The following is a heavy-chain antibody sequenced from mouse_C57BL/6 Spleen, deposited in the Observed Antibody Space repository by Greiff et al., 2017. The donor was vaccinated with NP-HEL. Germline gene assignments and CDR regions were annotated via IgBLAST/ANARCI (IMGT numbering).Heavy chain of an antibody. J-gene: IGHJ4*01. D-gene: IGHD2-4*01. CDR3: ARSEDYDYDDAMDY. CDR2: IHPNSGST. V-gene: IGHV1-64*01. Sequence: QVQLKQPGAELVKPGASVKLSCKASGYTFTSYWMHWVKQRPGQGLEWIGMIHPNSGSTNYNEKFKSKATLTVGKSSSTAYMQLSSLTSEDSAVYYCARSEDYDYDDAMDYWGQGTSVTVSS. CDR1: GYTFTSYW.